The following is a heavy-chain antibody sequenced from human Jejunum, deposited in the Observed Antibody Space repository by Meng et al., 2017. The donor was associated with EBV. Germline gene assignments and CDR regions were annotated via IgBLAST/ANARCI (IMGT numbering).Heavy chain of an antibody. V-gene: IGHV4-4*02. J-gene: IGHJ4*02. CDR1: GASIDSRNW. D-gene: IGHD2-21*02. CDR3: VRGGDYCLVY. CDR2: IYYSGST. Sequence: QGHLEGPGQGLVRPSGTLSLTSAVSGASIDSRNWWSWVRQSPERGLEWIGEIYYSGSTNYNPSLKSRVTILVDRSENHFSLHLSSVTAADTAVYYCVRGGDYCLVYWGQGTLVTVSS.